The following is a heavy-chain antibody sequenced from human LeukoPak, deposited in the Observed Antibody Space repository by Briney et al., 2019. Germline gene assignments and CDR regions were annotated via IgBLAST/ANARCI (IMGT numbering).Heavy chain of an antibody. J-gene: IGHJ5*02. CDR1: GYTFTSYG. D-gene: IGHD3-9*01. V-gene: IGHV1-18*01. CDR3: ARDLKYNILTGYRSSFGFDP. CDR2: ISAYNGNT. Sequence: ASVKVSCKASGYTFTSYGISWVRQAPGQGLEWMGWISAYNGNTNYAQKLQGRVAMTTDTSTTTAYMELRSLRSDDTAVYYCARDLKYNILTGYRSSFGFDPWGQGTLVTVSS.